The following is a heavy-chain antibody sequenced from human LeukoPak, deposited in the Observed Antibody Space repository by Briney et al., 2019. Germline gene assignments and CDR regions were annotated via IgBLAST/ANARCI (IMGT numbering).Heavy chain of an antibody. J-gene: IGHJ4*02. Sequence: PGGSLRLSCAASGFTFSNYAMSWVRQAPGKGLEWVSAISTSGGNTYYADSVKGRFTISRDNSRNTLSLQMNSLRAEDTAIYYCARQLGYCSDGSCYFDYWGQGILVTVSS. V-gene: IGHV3-23*01. CDR2: ISTSGGNT. CDR1: GFTFSNYA. D-gene: IGHD2-15*01. CDR3: ARQLGYCSDGSCYFDY.